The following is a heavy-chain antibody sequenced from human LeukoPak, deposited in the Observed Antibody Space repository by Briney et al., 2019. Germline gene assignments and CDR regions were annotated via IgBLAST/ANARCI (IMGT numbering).Heavy chain of an antibody. Sequence: PSETLSLTCTVSGGSISGYYWSWIRQPPGKGLEWIGYIYYIGSTTYNPSLRNRVTISVDKSKNQFSLRLSSVTAADTALYYCARGGTTVTTFNYFDSWGQGTLVTVSS. D-gene: IGHD4-17*01. CDR2: IYYIGST. J-gene: IGHJ4*02. CDR1: GGSISGYY. V-gene: IGHV4-59*01. CDR3: ARGGTTVTTFNYFDS.